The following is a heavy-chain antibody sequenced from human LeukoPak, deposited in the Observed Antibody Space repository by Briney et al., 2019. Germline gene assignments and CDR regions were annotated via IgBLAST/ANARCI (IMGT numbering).Heavy chain of an antibody. CDR3: ATPNRYCSSTSCYRDYYGMDV. V-gene: IGHV1-2*02. CDR2: INPNSVGT. D-gene: IGHD2-2*01. J-gene: IGHJ6*02. CDR1: GYTFTGYY. Sequence: ASVKVSCKASGYTFTGYYMHWVRQAPGQGLEWMGWINPNSVGTNYAQKFQGRVTMTRDTSISTAYMELSRLRSDDTAVYYCATPNRYCSSTSCYRDYYGMDVWGQGTTVTVSS.